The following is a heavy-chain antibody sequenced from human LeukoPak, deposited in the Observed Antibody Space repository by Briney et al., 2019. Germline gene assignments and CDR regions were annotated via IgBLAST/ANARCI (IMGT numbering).Heavy chain of an antibody. CDR3: ARTTRGGGIRYPAYGMDV. Sequence: ASVKVSCKASGYTFTSYGMHWVRQAPGQRLEWMGWINAGNGNTKYSQKFQGRVTITRDTSASTAYMELSSLRSEDTAVYYCARTTRGGGIRYPAYGMDVWGKETTVTVSS. CDR1: GYTFTSYG. D-gene: IGHD2-15*01. V-gene: IGHV1-3*01. J-gene: IGHJ6*04. CDR2: INAGNGNT.